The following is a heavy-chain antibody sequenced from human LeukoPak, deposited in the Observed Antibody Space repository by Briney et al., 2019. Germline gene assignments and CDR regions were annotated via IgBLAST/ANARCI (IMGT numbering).Heavy chain of an antibody. Sequence: ASVKDSCKASGYTFTNYGITWVRQAPGQGLEWMGWISPYNGNTNYAQKFQGRVTMTTDTSTRTAYMELRNLRSDDTALYYCATEGGWQPTDFGDHVYWGQGTLVSVSS. D-gene: IGHD4-17*01. CDR1: GYTFTNYG. CDR2: ISPYNGNT. J-gene: IGHJ4*02. V-gene: IGHV1-18*01. CDR3: ATEGGWQPTDFGDHVY.